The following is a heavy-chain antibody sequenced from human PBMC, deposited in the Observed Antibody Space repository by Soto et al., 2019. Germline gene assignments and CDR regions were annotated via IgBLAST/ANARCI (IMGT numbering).Heavy chain of an antibody. V-gene: IGHV3-23*01. D-gene: IGHD6-6*01. J-gene: IGHJ6*02. CDR3: AKEPPVPSRDYYYGMDV. CDR1: GFTFSSYA. CDR2: ISGSGGST. Sequence: PVGSLRLSCAASGFTFSSYAMSWVRQAPGKGLEWVSAISGSGGSTYYADSVKGRFTISRDNSKNTLYLQMNSLRAEDTAVYYCAKEPPVPSRDYYYGMDVWGQGTTVTVSS.